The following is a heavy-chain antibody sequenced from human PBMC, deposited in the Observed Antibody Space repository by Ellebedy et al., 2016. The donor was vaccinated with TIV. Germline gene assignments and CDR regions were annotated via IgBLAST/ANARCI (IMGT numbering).Heavy chain of an antibody. CDR2: IKRDGSET. CDR1: GFTFSSYW. D-gene: IGHD6-13*01. Sequence: PGGSLRLSCAASGFTFSSYWMSWVRQTPGKGLEWVANIKRDGSETEYADSLKGRFTISRDNAKNLLYLQMDILTDEDTAVYHCARDSTGIAATGAWGFFDYWGLGIQVIVSS. CDR3: ARDSTGIAATGAWGFFDY. V-gene: IGHV3-7*03. J-gene: IGHJ4*02.